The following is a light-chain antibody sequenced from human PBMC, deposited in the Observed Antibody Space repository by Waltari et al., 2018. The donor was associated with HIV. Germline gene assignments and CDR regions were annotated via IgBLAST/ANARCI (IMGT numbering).Light chain of an antibody. V-gene: IGLV1-44*01. J-gene: IGLJ3*02. CDR2: SNN. Sequence: QSVLPQPPSASGTPGQRVPISCSGRRSNIGRNIVNWYQQLPGTAPKLLIYSNNQRPSGVPGRFSGSKSGTSASLAISGLQSEDEADYYCAAWDDSLNGWVFGGGTKLTVL. CDR1: RSNIGRNI. CDR3: AAWDDSLNGWV.